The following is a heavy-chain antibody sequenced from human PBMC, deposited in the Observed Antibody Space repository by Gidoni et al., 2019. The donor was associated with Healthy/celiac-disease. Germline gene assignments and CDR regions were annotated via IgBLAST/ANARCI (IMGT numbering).Heavy chain of an antibody. CDR2: IYSGGST. D-gene: IGHD6-6*01. CDR3: ARAFLYSSSSPFDY. J-gene: IGHJ4*02. Sequence: EVQLVESGGGLIQPGGSLRLSCAAAWFTVSSNYMSWVSQAPGKGLEWVSVIYSGGSTYYADSVKGRFTISRDNSKNTLYLQMNSLRAEDTAVYYCARAFLYSSSSPFDYWGQGTLVTVSS. V-gene: IGHV3-53*01. CDR1: WFTVSSNY.